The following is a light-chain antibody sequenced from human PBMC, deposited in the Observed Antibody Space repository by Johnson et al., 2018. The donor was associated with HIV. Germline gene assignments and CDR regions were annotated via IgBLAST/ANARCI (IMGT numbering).Light chain of an antibody. CDR3: GTWDSSLSTGGV. V-gene: IGLV1-51*01. CDR1: SSNIGNNY. Sequence: QSVLTQPPSVSAAPGRWVTISCSGSSSNIGNNYVSWYQQLPGTAPKLLIYDNNKRPSGIPDRFSGSKSGTSATLGITGLQTGDEADYYCGTWDSSLSTGGVFGTGTKVTVL. J-gene: IGLJ1*01. CDR2: DNN.